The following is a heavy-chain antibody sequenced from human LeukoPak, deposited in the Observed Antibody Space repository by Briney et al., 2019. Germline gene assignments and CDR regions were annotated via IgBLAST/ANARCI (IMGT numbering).Heavy chain of an antibody. J-gene: IGHJ6*02. CDR2: IYGSGST. Sequence: SETLSLTCSVSGGSMTNLYWTWIRQPPGKGLEWIGDIYGSGSTRYNTSLESRVTISVDTSKNQFSLKLSSVTAADTAVYYCAKGGNTNFYYGDVWGQGTTVTVSS. CDR1: GGSMTNLY. V-gene: IGHV4-59*01. CDR3: AKGGNTNFYYGDV. D-gene: IGHD2/OR15-2a*01.